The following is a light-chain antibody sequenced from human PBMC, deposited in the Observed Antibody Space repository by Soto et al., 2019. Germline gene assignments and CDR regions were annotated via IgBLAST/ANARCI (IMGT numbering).Light chain of an antibody. CDR3: SLKTDTIPRV. CDR1: SSDVGSYNH. CDR2: EVS. V-gene: IGLV2-18*01. J-gene: IGLJ3*02. Sequence: QSALTQPPSVSGSPGQSVTISCTGTSSDVGSYNHVSWYQHTPGTAPKVIIYEVSDRPSGVPDRFSGSKSGNTASLTISGLQAEDEADYYCSLKTDTIPRVFGGGTKLTVL.